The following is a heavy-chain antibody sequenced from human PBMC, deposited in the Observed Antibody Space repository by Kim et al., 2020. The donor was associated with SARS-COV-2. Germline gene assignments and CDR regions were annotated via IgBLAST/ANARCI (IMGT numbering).Heavy chain of an antibody. CDR3: AKDTASGSYSPDYFDY. J-gene: IGHJ4*02. D-gene: IGHD3-10*01. V-gene: IGHV3-23*01. Sequence: SMEGRFTISRNNSTTTVYLQLDSLGAEDTAVYYCAKDTASGSYSPDYFDYWGQGTLVTVSS.